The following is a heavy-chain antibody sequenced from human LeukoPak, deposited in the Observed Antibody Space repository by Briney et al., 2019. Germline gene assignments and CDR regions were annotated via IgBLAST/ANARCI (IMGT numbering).Heavy chain of an antibody. D-gene: IGHD3-10*01. Sequence: ASVKVSCKASGYILSSYNMHWVRQAPGQGLEWLGIINPSGGDTKYAQKFQGRVTLTRDKSTSTVYMELSSLTSDDTAVYYCARAERRYGSVDYYYMDVWGKGTTVTISS. J-gene: IGHJ6*03. CDR3: ARAERRYGSVDYYYMDV. CDR1: GYILSSYN. V-gene: IGHV1-46*01. CDR2: INPSGGDT.